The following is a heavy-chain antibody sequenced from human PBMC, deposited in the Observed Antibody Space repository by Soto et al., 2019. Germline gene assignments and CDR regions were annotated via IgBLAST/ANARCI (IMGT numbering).Heavy chain of an antibody. Sequence: GGSLRLSCVASGFTFSRYGMHWVRQGPATGLEWVSFISYDGGNTDYVGSVKGRFTISRDNSKNTLYLQMRSLRAEDTAVYFCAREVRANLNDFGDYEWFDPWGQGTLVTVSS. J-gene: IGHJ5*02. D-gene: IGHD4-17*01. CDR2: ISYDGGNT. CDR3: AREVRANLNDFGDYEWFDP. V-gene: IGHV3-30*03. CDR1: GFTFSRYG.